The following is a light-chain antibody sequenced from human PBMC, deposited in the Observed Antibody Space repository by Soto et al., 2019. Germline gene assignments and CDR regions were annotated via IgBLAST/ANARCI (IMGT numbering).Light chain of an antibody. Sequence: QSVLTQPASVSGSPGQSITISCTGTSSDVGGYNYVSWYQQHPGKAPKLMIYDVSNRPSGVSNRFSGSKSGNTASLTISGLQAEDEADYYCSSYRSSIIVVFGGGTKVTVL. J-gene: IGLJ2*01. V-gene: IGLV2-14*01. CDR2: DVS. CDR1: SSDVGGYNY. CDR3: SSYRSSIIVV.